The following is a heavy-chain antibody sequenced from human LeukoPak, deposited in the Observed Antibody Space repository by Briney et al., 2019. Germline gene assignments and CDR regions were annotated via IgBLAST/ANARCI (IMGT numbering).Heavy chain of an antibody. CDR3: ATNYGSGSYYILVY. Sequence: KTSETLSLTCAVSGYSISSGYFWGWIRQPPGKGLEWIGSIYHSGSTYYNPSLKSRVTISLNTSKNQFSLRLSSVTAADTAVYYCATNYGSGSYYILVYWGQGILVTVSS. CDR2: IYHSGST. J-gene: IGHJ4*02. CDR1: GYSISSGYF. V-gene: IGHV4-38-2*01. D-gene: IGHD3-10*01.